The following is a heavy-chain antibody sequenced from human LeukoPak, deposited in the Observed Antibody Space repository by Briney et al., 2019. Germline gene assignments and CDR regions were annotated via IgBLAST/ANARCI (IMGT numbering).Heavy chain of an antibody. V-gene: IGHV3-21*01. Sequence: GGSLRLSCAASVFVFYNYAMTWVRQAPREGLEWGSFITGTGNNAYYADSVRGRFTISRDNANNSLSQQMNGLRAEDTAGYYCAATPHWGQGTLVTVSS. CDR3: AATPH. J-gene: IGHJ4*02. CDR1: VFVFYNYA. CDR2: ITGTGNNA.